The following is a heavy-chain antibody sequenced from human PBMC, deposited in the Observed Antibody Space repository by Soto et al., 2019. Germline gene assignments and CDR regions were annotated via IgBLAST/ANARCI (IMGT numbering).Heavy chain of an antibody. V-gene: IGHV3-30-3*01. J-gene: IGHJ6*02. Sequence: QVQLVESGGGVVQPGRSLRLSCAASGFTFSSYAMHWVRQAPGKGLEWVAVISYDGSNKYYADSVKGRFTISRDNSKNTRYRQMNSLRAEDTAVYYCARDPTGPYYDGMDVWGQGTTVTVSS. CDR2: ISYDGSNK. CDR1: GFTFSSYA. D-gene: IGHD3-9*01. CDR3: ARDPTGPYYDGMDV.